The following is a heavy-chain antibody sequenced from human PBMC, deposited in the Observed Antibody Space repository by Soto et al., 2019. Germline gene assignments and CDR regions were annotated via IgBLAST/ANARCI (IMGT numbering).Heavy chain of an antibody. Sequence: VSLRLSCSASGFTFSSYAMHWVRQAPGKGLEYVSAISSNGGSTYYADSVKGRFTISRDNSKNTLYLQMSSLRAEDTAVYYCVKDTVGIAAAGMDWFDPWGQGTLVTVSS. V-gene: IGHV3-64D*06. J-gene: IGHJ5*02. D-gene: IGHD6-13*01. CDR2: ISSNGGST. CDR1: GFTFSSYA. CDR3: VKDTVGIAAAGMDWFDP.